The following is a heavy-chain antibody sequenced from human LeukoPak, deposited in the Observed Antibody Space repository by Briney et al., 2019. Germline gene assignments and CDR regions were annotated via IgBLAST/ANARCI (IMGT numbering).Heavy chain of an antibody. Sequence: GGSLRLSCAASGFTFSRCAMGWVRQIPGKGLEWVAGIRGSDGKTYYADPVKGRFNISRDNSKNSLYLQLNSLRSDDTAIYYCVKDANYFDSGSYMVPFDSWGQGTLVTVSS. J-gene: IGHJ4*02. CDR1: GFTFSRCA. V-gene: IGHV3-23*01. CDR2: IRGSDGKT. CDR3: VKDANYFDSGSYMVPFDS. D-gene: IGHD3-22*01.